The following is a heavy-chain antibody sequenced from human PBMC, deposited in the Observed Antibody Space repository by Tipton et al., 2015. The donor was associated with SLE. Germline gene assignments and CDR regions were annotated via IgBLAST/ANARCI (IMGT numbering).Heavy chain of an antibody. CDR3: ASMGRFLEWLLPLYGMDV. CDR2: IYHSGSS. J-gene: IGHJ6*02. Sequence: TLSLTCTVSGHSISSGYYWGWIRQPPGKGLEWIGSIYHSGSSYYNPSPKSRVPISVDTSKNQFSLKLSSVTAADTAVYYCASMGRFLEWLLPLYGMDVWGQGTTVTVSS. D-gene: IGHD3-3*01. CDR1: GHSISSGYY. V-gene: IGHV4-38-2*02.